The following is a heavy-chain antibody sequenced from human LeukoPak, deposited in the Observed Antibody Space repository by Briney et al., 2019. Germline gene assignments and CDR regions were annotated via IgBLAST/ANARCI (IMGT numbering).Heavy chain of an antibody. CDR2: ISAYNGNT. V-gene: IGHV1-18*01. CDR1: GYTFTSYG. D-gene: IGHD3-22*01. CDR3: ARDGRYYDSSGYPSGD. J-gene: IGHJ4*02. Sequence: ASVTVSCTGSGYTFTSYGISWVRQAPGQGLEWMGWISAYNGNTNYAQKLQGRVTMTTDTSTSTAYMELRSLRSDDTAVYYCARDGRYYDSSGYPSGDWGQGTLVTVSS.